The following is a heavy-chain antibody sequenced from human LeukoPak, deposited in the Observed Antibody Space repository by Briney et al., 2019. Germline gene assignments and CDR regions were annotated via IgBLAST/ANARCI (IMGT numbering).Heavy chain of an antibody. CDR3: ARHSLRNIVGAFNH. CDR1: GGPIRDFY. CDR2: TYYSGST. D-gene: IGHD1-26*01. J-gene: IGHJ5*02. Sequence: SETLSLTCTVSGGPIRDFYWSWIRQPPGKGLEWIGYTYYSGSTNYNPSLKSRVTISVDTSKNQFSLKLSSVTAADTAVYYCARHSLRNIVGAFNHWGQGTLVTVSS. V-gene: IGHV4-59*08.